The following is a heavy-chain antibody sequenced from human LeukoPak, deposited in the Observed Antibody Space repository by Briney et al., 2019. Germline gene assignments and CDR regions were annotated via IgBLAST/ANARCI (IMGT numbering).Heavy chain of an antibody. D-gene: IGHD5-18*01. J-gene: IGHJ4*02. CDR1: GFTFSSYW. CDR2: IKQDGSDK. Sequence: PGGSLRLSCAASGFTFSSYWMNCVRQAPGKGLEWVANIKQDGSDKYYVDSVKGQFTISRDNAKNSLYLQMNSLRAEDTAVYYCARGWIQLWSFDYWGQGTLVTVSS. CDR3: ARGWIQLWSFDY. V-gene: IGHV3-7*01.